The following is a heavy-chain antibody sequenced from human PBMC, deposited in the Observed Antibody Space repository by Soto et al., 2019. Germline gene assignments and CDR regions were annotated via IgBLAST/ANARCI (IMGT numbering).Heavy chain of an antibody. CDR1: GFTFSSYG. J-gene: IGHJ6*02. CDR2: ISYDGSNK. CDR3: ARDYSADSGPSFYYYYGMDG. D-gene: IGHD5-12*01. Sequence: GGSLRLSCAASGFTFSSYGMHWVRQAPGKGLEWVAVISYDGSNKYYADSVKGRFTISRDNAKNSLYLQMNSLRAEDTAVYYCARDYSADSGPSFYYYYGMDGWGQGTTVTVSS. V-gene: IGHV3-30*03.